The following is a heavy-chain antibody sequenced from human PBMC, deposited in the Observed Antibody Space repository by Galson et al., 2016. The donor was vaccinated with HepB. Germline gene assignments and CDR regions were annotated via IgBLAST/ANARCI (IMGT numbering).Heavy chain of an antibody. CDR2: IEGDGTRP. CDR1: GFTFRNHH. CDR3: ARDLSGTDR. Sequence: SLRLYCAVSGFTFRNHHMHWIRQVPGKGRMWVARIEGDGTRPIYAASVEGRFIISSDSAENTVYLQMNRLRAEDTAFYYCARDLSGTDRWGQGTLVTVSP. D-gene: IGHD1-7*01. V-gene: IGHV3-74*01. J-gene: IGHJ5*02.